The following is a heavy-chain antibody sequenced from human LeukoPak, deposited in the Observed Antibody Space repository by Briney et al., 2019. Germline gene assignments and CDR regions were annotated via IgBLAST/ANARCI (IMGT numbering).Heavy chain of an antibody. CDR2: INHSGST. J-gene: IGHJ3*02. V-gene: IGHV4-34*01. Sequence: SETLSLTCAVYGGSFSGYYWSWIRQPPGEGLEWIGEINHSGSTNYNPSLKSRVTISVDTSKNQFSLKLSSVTAADTAVYYCARGGNCSGGSCYLKDDAFDIWGQGTMVTVSS. CDR1: GGSFSGYY. CDR3: ARGGNCSGGSCYLKDDAFDI. D-gene: IGHD2-15*01.